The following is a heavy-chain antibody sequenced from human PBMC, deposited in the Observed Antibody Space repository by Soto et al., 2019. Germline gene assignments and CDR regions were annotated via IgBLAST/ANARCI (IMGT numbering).Heavy chain of an antibody. Sequence: QVQLVESGGGVVQPGRSLRLSCEASGFTFSSYGMHWVRQAPGKGLEWVAVIWYDGSNKYYADSVKGRFTISRDNSKNTLYLQMNSLRAEDTAGYYGAAGEYGTFGAWDSGGQGTMVTVS. CDR2: IWYDGSNK. J-gene: IGHJ3*02. CDR1: GFTFSSYG. CDR3: AAGEYGTFGAWDS. D-gene: IGHD4-17*01. V-gene: IGHV3-33*01.